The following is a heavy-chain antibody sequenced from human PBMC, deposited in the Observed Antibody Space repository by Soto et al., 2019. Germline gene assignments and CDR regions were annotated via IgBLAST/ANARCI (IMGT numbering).Heavy chain of an antibody. J-gene: IGHJ3*01. CDR3: ARLLTEGATFREDAFDL. V-gene: IGHV1-18*01. Sequence: QIQLVQSGGDVKTPGASVKVSCTTSRYTFTSHGISWVRQAPGQGLEWMGWISTFNGNTDFAQKFQGRVTMTADTITSTVHMELRSQRSDDTDVYYCARLLTEGATFREDAFDLWGQGTKVTVSS. CDR2: ISTFNGNT. CDR1: RYTFTSHG. D-gene: IGHD3-9*01.